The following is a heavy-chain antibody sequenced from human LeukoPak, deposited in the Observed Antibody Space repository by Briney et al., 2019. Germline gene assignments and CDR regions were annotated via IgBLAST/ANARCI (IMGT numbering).Heavy chain of an antibody. CDR1: GYTFTSYD. CDR3: ARGSSYYPFDY. V-gene: IGHV1-8*01. J-gene: IGHJ4*02. Sequence: ASEKVSCKASGYTFTSYDINWVRQATGQGLEWMGWMNPNSGNTGYAQKFQGRVTMTRNTSISTAYMELGSLRSEDTAVYYCARGSSYYPFDYWGQGTLVTVSS. CDR2: MNPNSGNT. D-gene: IGHD3-10*01.